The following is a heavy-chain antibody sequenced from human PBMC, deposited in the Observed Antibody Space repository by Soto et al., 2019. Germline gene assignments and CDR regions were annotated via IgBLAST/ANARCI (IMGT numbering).Heavy chain of an antibody. Sequence: GESLKISCQGSGYSFAGYWITWVRQKPGKGLEWMGRIDPSDSQTYYSPSFRGHVTISVTKSITTVFLQWSSLRASDTAMYYCARQIYDSDTGPNFQYYFDAWGQGTPVTVSS. J-gene: IGHJ4*02. D-gene: IGHD3-22*01. CDR1: GYSFAGYW. CDR3: ARQIYDSDTGPNFQYYFDA. V-gene: IGHV5-10-1*01. CDR2: IDPSDSQT.